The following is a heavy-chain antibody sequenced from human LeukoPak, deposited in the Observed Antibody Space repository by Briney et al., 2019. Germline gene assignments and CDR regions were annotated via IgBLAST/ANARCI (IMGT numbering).Heavy chain of an antibody. CDR2: IHSSGTVK. CDR3: ALLAVASDFDY. J-gene: IGHJ4*02. CDR1: RFPFSIYE. Sequence: PGGSLRLSCVVSRFPFSIYEMNWVRQAPGKGLEWVSNIHSSGTVKSYSDSVKGRFSISRDNAKSSLYLQMNSLRVEDTAVYYCALLAVASDFDYWGQGALVTVSS. D-gene: IGHD6-19*01. V-gene: IGHV3-48*03.